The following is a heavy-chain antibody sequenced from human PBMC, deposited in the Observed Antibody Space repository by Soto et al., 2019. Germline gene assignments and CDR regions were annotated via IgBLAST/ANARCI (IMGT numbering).Heavy chain of an antibody. Sequence: SETLSLTCTVSGFSIIQYYWSWILQPPGKGLEWIGDIFYSGDTSQNPSLQSRITISIDTSKNQFSLKLNSVTAADTAVYYCVRHASSWRSTTFDSWGKGNLVTVYS. V-gene: IGHV4-59*08. CDR1: GFSIIQYY. J-gene: IGHJ4*02. D-gene: IGHD6-13*01. CDR2: IFYSGDT. CDR3: VRHASSWRSTTFDS.